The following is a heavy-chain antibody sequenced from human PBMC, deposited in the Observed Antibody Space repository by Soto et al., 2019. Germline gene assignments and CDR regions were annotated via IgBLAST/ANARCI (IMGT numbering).Heavy chain of an antibody. CDR3: ARQVYGDYLGGNWFDP. J-gene: IGHJ5*02. D-gene: IGHD4-17*01. Sequence: SETLSLTCSVLYDSISDSRYYWGWIRQSPEKGLEWIGSISHDGHAYYNPPLKSRVTLFADTSRNQFSLKMKSVTVADTALYFCARQVYGDYLGGNWFDPWGQGAPVNVSS. CDR2: ISHDGHA. V-gene: IGHV4-39*01. CDR1: YDSISDSRYY.